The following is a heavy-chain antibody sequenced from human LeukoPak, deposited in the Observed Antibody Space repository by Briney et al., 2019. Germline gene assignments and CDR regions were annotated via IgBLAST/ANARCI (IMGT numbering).Heavy chain of an antibody. CDR3: ARGHSLKVVVVAATHWFDP. CDR1: GGSFSGYY. V-gene: IGHV4-34*01. CDR2: INHSGST. D-gene: IGHD2-15*01. J-gene: IGHJ5*02. Sequence: SETLSLTCAVYGGSFSGYYWSWIRQPPGKGLEWIGEINHSGSTNYNPSLMSRVTISVDTSKNQFSLKLSSVTAADTAVYYCARGHSLKVVVVAATHWFDPWGQGTLVTVSS.